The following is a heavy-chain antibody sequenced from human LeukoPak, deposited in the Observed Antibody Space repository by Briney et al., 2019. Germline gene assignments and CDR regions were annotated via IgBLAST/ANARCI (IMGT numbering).Heavy chain of an antibody. CDR1: GYTFTNYY. Sequence: ASVKVSCKASGYTFTNYYMNWVRQAPGQGLEWMGIIKPTGGSTIYAQKFQGRVTMTRDMSTSTVYMELSSLRSEDTAVYYCAKTWRGRGYYGYGPSEYFYYMDVWGKGTTVTISS. CDR2: IKPTGGST. J-gene: IGHJ6*03. D-gene: IGHD3-10*01. CDR3: AKTWRGRGYYGYGPSEYFYYMDV. V-gene: IGHV1-46*01.